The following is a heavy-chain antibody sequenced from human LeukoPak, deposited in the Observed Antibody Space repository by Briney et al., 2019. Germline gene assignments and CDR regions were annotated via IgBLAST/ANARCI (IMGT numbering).Heavy chain of an antibody. CDR3: AKAGIAVAGRAFDI. D-gene: IGHD6-19*01. CDR2: IYYSGST. V-gene: IGHV4-59*12. Sequence: SETLSLTCTVSGGSISSYYWNWIRQPPGKGLEWIGYIYYSGSTNYNPSLKSQVTMSVDTSKNQFSLKLSSVTAEDTAVYYCAKAGIAVAGRAFDIWGQGTMVTVSS. J-gene: IGHJ3*02. CDR1: GGSISSYY.